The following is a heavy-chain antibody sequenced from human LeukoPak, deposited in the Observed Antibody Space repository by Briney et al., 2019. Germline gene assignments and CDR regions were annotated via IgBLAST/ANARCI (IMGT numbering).Heavy chain of an antibody. CDR3: ARHGSTVTTANWFDP. V-gene: IGHV4-39*01. D-gene: IGHD4-17*01. Sequence: SETLSLTCTVSGGSISGSNYFWGWIRQPPGKGLGWIGSIFDTGSTYYNPSLKSRVTISVDTSKNQFSLKLSSVTAADTAVYYCARHGSTVTTANWFDPWGQGTLVTVSS. CDR1: GGSISGSNYF. J-gene: IGHJ5*02. CDR2: IFDTGST.